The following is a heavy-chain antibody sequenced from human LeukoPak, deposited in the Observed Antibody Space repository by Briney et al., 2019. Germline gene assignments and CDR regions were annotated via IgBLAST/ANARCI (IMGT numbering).Heavy chain of an antibody. CDR2: IKQDGSEK. CDR3: ARDVFGVISPFDY. D-gene: IGHD3-3*01. Sequence: GGSLRLSCVASGFTFNNYWMSWVRQAPGKGLEWVANIKQDGSEKYYVDSVKGRFTISRDNAKNSLYLQMNSLRAEDTAVYYCARDVFGVISPFDYWGQGTLVTVSS. CDR1: GFTFNNYW. J-gene: IGHJ4*02. V-gene: IGHV3-7*01.